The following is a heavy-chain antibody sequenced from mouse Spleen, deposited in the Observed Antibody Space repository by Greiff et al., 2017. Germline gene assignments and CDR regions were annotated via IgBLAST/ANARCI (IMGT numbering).Heavy chain of an antibody. D-gene: IGHD1-1*01. Sequence: QVQLQQSGAELVMPGASVKLSCKASGYTFTSYWMHWVKQRPGQGLEWIGEIDPSDSYTNYNQKFKGKATLTVDKSSSTAYMQLSSLTSEDSAVYYCASRITTVVEGYFDVWGAGTTVTVSS. J-gene: IGHJ1*01. CDR2: IDPSDSYT. CDR3: ASRITTVVEGYFDV. V-gene: IGHV1-69*01. CDR1: GYTFTSYW.